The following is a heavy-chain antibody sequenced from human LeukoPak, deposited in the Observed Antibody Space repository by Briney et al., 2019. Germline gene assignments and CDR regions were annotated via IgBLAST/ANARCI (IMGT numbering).Heavy chain of an antibody. Sequence: SETLSLTCTVSGGSISSYYWSWIRQPPGKGLEWIGYIYYSGSTNYNPSLKSRVTISVDTSKNQFSLKLSSVTAADTAVYYCARDRVGQQLVGRNYYYYYMDVWGKGTTVTVSS. V-gene: IGHV4-59*01. CDR1: GGSISSYY. CDR3: ARDRVGQQLVGRNYYYYYMDV. J-gene: IGHJ6*03. CDR2: IYYSGST. D-gene: IGHD6-13*01.